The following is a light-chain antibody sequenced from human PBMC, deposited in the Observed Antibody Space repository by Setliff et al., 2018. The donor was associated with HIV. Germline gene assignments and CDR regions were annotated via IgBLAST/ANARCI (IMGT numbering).Light chain of an antibody. CDR1: TSDVGGYNY. Sequence: QSALTQPASVSGSPGQSITISCTGTTSDVGGYNYVSWYQQHPGKAPKLIIYEVKNRPSGVSNRFSGSKSGNTASLTISGLQAEDEGEYYCSSYAITNTLPFGTGTKVTVL. J-gene: IGLJ1*01. CDR3: SSYAITNTLP. V-gene: IGLV2-14*01. CDR2: EVK.